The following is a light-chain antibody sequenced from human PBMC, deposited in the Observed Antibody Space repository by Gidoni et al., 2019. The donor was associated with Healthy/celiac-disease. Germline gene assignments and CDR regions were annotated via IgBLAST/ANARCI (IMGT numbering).Light chain of an antibody. Sequence: EIVLTQPPATLSLSPGERATPSCRASQGVSSNLPWYQQKLDQAPRLLIYDASSRATGIPARFGGSGAGTDFTLTISSLEREDFAVYYCQQRSNWPSGPRTFGGXTKVEIK. J-gene: IGKJ4*01. CDR1: QGVSSN. CDR3: QQRSNWPSGPRT. CDR2: DAS. V-gene: IGKV3-11*01.